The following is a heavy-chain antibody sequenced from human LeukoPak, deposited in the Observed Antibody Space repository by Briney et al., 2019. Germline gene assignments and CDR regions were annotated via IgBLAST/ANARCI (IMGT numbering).Heavy chain of an antibody. V-gene: IGHV4-34*01. CDR3: ARADCYSVDY. CDR1: GGSFSGYY. Sequence: SETLSLTCAVYGGSFSGYYWSWIRQPPGKGLEWIGEINHSGSTNYNPSLKSRVTISVDTSKNQFSLKLSSVTAADTAVYYCARADCYSVDYWGQGTLVTVSS. J-gene: IGHJ4*02. CDR2: INHSGST. D-gene: IGHD2-21*02.